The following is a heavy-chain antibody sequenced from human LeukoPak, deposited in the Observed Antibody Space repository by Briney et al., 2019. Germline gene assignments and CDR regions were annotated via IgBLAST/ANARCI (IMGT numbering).Heavy chain of an antibody. CDR3: ARACSSGYYYPDY. CDR1: GGSFSGYY. Sequence: SETLSLTCAVYGGSFSGYYWSWIRQPPGKGLEWIGEINHSGSTNYNPSLKSRVTISVDTSKNQFSLKLSSVTAADTAVYYCARACSSGYYYPDYWGQGTLVTVSS. CDR2: INHSGST. J-gene: IGHJ4*02. D-gene: IGHD3-22*01. V-gene: IGHV4-34*01.